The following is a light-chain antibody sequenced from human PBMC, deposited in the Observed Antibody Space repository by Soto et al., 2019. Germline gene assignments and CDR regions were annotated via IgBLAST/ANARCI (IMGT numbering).Light chain of an antibody. J-gene: IGKJ1*01. CDR2: AAS. Sequence: EIVLTQSPGTLSLSPGERATLSCRASQSVADNYLAWYQQKPGQPPRLLIYAASRRAAGIPATFSGSGSGTDFTLTITRLEHEDFALYYCQQYGHSPRTFGKGTKVEVK. V-gene: IGKV3-20*01. CDR3: QQYGHSPRT. CDR1: QSVADNY.